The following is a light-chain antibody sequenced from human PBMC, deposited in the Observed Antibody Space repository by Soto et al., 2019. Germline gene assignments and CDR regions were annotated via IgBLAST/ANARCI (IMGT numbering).Light chain of an antibody. J-gene: IGKJ4*01. V-gene: IGKV3-20*01. Sequence: EIVLTQSPGTLSLSPGERATLSCRASHRVGRNFLAWYQQEAGQAPRLLIHGASSRATGIPDRFSGSGSGTDFSLTNSRLEPEDCAVYYCQQYASSPLTFGGGTKVE. CDR3: QQYASSPLT. CDR1: HRVGRNF. CDR2: GAS.